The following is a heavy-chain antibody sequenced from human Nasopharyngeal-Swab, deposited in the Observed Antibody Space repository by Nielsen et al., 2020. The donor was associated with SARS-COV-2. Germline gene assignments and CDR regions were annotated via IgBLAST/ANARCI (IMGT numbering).Heavy chain of an antibody. V-gene: IGHV4-39*07. D-gene: IGHD6-13*01. CDR3: VGSSWYGDYYDYYGMDV. CDR2: IYYSWST. J-gene: IGHJ6*02. CDR1: GGSTSSSSYY. Sequence: SETLSLTCTVSGGSTSSSSYYWGWIRQPPGKGLEWIGSIYYSWSTYYNPSLKSRVTISVDTSKNQFSLKLSSVTASDTAVYYCVGSSWYGDYYDYYGMDVWGQGTTVTVSS.